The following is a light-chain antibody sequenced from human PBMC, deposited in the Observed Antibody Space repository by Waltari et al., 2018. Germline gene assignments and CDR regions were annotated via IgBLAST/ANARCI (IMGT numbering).Light chain of an antibody. CDR1: SSDVGSQNL. CDR3: CSYTDTWV. J-gene: IGLJ3*02. V-gene: IGLV2-23*02. Sequence: QSALTQPASVSGSPGQSHTISRTGPSSDVGSQNLVSWYQQHPGKAPKLIIFEVAKRPSGVSDRFSGSQSGDTASLTISGLQAEDEADYYCCSYTDTWVFGGGTKLTVL. CDR2: EVA.